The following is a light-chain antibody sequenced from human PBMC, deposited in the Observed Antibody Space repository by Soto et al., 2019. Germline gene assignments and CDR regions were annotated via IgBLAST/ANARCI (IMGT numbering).Light chain of an antibody. CDR3: QQYSTLWT. V-gene: IGKV1-5*01. CDR1: QTINRW. Sequence: DIQMTQSPATLSASVGDRVTITCRASQTINRWLAWYKQKPGKAPQVLIYDASTLESGVPSRFSGSGSGTEFTLTINNLKPDDLATYYCQQYSTLWTFGPGTKVDIK. J-gene: IGKJ1*01. CDR2: DAS.